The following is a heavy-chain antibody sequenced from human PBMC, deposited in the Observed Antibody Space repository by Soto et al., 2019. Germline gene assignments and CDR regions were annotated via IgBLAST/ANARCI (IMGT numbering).Heavy chain of an antibody. CDR3: ARERFPGQGAFDI. Sequence: SVKVSCKASGGTFSSYAISWVRQAPGQGLEWMGGIIPIFGTANYAQKFQGRVTITADESTSTAYMELSSLRSEDTAVYYCARERFPGQGAFDIWGQGTMVTVSS. V-gene: IGHV1-69*13. CDR1: GGTFSSYA. CDR2: IIPIFGTA. J-gene: IGHJ3*02. D-gene: IGHD3-3*01.